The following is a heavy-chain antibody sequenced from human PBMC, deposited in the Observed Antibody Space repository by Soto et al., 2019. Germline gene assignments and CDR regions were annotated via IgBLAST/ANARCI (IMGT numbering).Heavy chain of an antibody. D-gene: IGHD3-3*01. CDR2: INPNSGGT. J-gene: IGHJ6*02. CDR1: GYTFTGYY. CDR3: ARGLTIFGVVTEEYYYYGMDV. V-gene: IGHV1-2*04. Sequence: ASVKVSCKASGYTFTGYYMHWVRQAPGQGLEWMGWINPNSGGTNYAQKFQGWVTITRDTSISTAYMELSRLRSDDTAVYYCARGLTIFGVVTEEYYYYGMDVWGQGTTVTVSS.